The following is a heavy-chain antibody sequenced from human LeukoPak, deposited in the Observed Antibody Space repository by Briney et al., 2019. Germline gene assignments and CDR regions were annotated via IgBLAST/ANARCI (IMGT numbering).Heavy chain of an antibody. CDR2: ISSSSSYI. Sequence: PGGSLRLSCAASGFTFSSYSMNWVRQAPGKGLEWVSSISSSSSYIYYADSVKGRFTISRDNAKNSLYLQMNSLRAEDTAVYYCAKDRDYYGSGSYSYFDYWGQGTLVTVSS. D-gene: IGHD3-10*01. CDR3: AKDRDYYGSGSYSYFDY. CDR1: GFTFSSYS. V-gene: IGHV3-21*04. J-gene: IGHJ4*02.